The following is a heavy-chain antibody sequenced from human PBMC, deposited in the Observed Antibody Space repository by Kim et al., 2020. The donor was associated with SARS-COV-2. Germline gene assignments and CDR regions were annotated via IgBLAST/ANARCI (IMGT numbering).Heavy chain of an antibody. CDR2: ISYDGSNK. J-gene: IGHJ4*02. V-gene: IGHV3-30-3*01. Sequence: GGSLRLSCAASGFTFSSYAMHWVRQAPGKGLEWVAVISYDGSNKYYADSVKGRFTISRDNSKNTLYLQMNSLRAEDTAVYYCARGGYGTLDYWGQGTLVT. D-gene: IGHD5-18*01. CDR1: GFTFSSYA. CDR3: ARGGYGTLDY.